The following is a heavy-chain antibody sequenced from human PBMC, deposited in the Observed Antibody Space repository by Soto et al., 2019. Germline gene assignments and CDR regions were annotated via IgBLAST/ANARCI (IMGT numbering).Heavy chain of an antibody. D-gene: IGHD4-4*01. CDR3: ARQGYSNYVDY. V-gene: IGHV4-39*01. Sequence: SSTLSLTCTVSGGSISSSSYYWGWIRQPPGKGLEWIGSIYYSGSTYYNPSLKSRVTISVDTSKNQFSLKLSSVTAADTAVYYCARQGYSNYVDYWGQGTLVTSPQ. CDR1: GGSISSSSYY. J-gene: IGHJ4*02. CDR2: IYYSGST.